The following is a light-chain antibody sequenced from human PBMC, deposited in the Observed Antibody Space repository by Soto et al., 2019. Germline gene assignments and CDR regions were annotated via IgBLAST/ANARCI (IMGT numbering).Light chain of an antibody. CDR3: QQRSNWPWT. CDR2: DAT. CDR1: QSVSSF. V-gene: IGKV3-11*01. Sequence: EIVLTQSPATLSLSPGERATLSCRASQSVSSFLAWYQQKPGQAPRLLIYDATNRATGIPARFSGSGSGPDFTLTISSREPEDFAFYFCQQRSNWPWTFGQGTKVAIK. J-gene: IGKJ1*01.